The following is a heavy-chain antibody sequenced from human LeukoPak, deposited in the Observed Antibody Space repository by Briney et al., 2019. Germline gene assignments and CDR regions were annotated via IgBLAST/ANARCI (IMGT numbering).Heavy chain of an antibody. CDR2: LSSSGTYV. D-gene: IGHD3-9*01. J-gene: IGHJ3*02. CDR3: ARASSKQLAGYLPDGFDI. V-gene: IGHV3-21*01. CDR1: GFTFSSYS. Sequence: GGSLRLSCAASGFTFSSYSMNWVRQAPGKGLEWVSSLSSSGTYVYYADSVKGRFTISRDNTKNSLSLQMNSLRADDAAVYYCARASSKQLAGYLPDGFDIWGQGAMVTVSS.